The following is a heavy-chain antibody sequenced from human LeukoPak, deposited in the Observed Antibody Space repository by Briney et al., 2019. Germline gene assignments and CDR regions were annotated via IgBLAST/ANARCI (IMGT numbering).Heavy chain of an antibody. D-gene: IGHD1-1*01. V-gene: IGHV3-30-3*01. Sequence: GRSLRLSCAASGFTFSSYAMHWIRQAPGKGLEWVAVISYDGSNKYYADSVKGRFTISRDKSKNTLYLQMNSLRAEDTAVYYCAVRYADYWGQGTLVTVSS. CDR3: AVRYADY. CDR2: ISYDGSNK. CDR1: GFTFSSYA. J-gene: IGHJ4*02.